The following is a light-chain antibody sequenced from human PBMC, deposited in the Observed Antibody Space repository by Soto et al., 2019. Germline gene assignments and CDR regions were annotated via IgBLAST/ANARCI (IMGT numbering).Light chain of an antibody. CDR3: QQYNNWPPWT. V-gene: IGKV3-15*01. J-gene: IGKJ1*01. Sequence: EIVMTQSQATLSVSPGERAPLXCRASQSVSSNLAWYQQKPGQAPRLLIYGASTRATGIPARFSGSGSGTEFTLTISSLQSEDFAVYYCQQYNNWPPWTFGQGAKVDIK. CDR1: QSVSSN. CDR2: GAS.